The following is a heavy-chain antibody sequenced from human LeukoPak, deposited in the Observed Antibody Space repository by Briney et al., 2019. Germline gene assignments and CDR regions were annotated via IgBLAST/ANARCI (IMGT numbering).Heavy chain of an antibody. D-gene: IGHD1-14*01. CDR2: IKQDGSKK. V-gene: IGHV3-7*03. CDR1: GFPFSSYW. Sequence: GGSLRLSCVASGFPFSSYWMTWVRQAPGKGLEWVANIKQDGSKKSYVDSVKGRFTISRDNSKNTLYLQMNSLRAEDTAVYYCAKAPEDWGQGTLVTVSS. CDR3: AKAPED. J-gene: IGHJ4*02.